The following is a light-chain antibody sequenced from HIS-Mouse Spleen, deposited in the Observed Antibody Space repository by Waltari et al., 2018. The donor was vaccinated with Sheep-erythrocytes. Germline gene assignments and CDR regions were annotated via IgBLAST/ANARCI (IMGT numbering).Light chain of an antibody. CDR2: EVS. V-gene: IGLV2-8*01. Sequence: QSALTQPPSASGSPGQSVTISCTGTSSDVGAYDYVYWYQQPPGKAPKLMIYEVSKRPSGVPDRFSGSKSGNTASLTVSGLQAEDEADYYCSSYAGSNNWVFGGGTKLTVL. CDR1: SSDVGAYDY. CDR3: SSYAGSNNWV. J-gene: IGLJ3*02.